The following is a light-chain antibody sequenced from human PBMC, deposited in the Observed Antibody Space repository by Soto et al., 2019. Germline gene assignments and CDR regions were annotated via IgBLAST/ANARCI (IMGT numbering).Light chain of an antibody. Sequence: EIVLTQSPGTLSLSPGERATLSCRASQSVSISYLALYQQKPGLAPRLLIYGASSRATGIPDRFSGSGSGTDFTLTISRLEPEDFAVYYCQQYGSSPTWTFGQGTKV. CDR2: GAS. J-gene: IGKJ1*01. CDR3: QQYGSSPTWT. V-gene: IGKV3-20*01. CDR1: QSVSISY.